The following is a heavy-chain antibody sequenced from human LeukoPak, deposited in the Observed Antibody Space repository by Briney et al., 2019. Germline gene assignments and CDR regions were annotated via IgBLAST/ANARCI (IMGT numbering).Heavy chain of an antibody. CDR2: IYTTEKT. Sequence: SDTLSLPCTVSGHSISDYYWSWTRQPAGGALEWLGRIYTTEKTDYNPYLKSRVTMSIDASKNQFSLKLSSVTAADTAVYYCSRDPAFYGSGDWGQGTLVTVS. CDR3: SRDPAFYGSGD. J-gene: IGHJ4*02. V-gene: IGHV4-4*07. CDR1: GHSISDYY. D-gene: IGHD3-10*01.